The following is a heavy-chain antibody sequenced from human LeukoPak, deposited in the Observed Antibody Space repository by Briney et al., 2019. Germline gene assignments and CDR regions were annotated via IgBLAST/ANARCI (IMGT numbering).Heavy chain of an antibody. CDR2: ISYDGSNK. Sequence: GGSLRLSCAASGFTFSSYAMHWVRQAPGKGLEWVAVISYDGSNKYYADSVKGRFTISRDNSKNTLYLQMNSLRAEDTAVYYCARAIVMSGYLDYWGQGTLVTVSS. J-gene: IGHJ4*02. CDR3: ARAIVMSGYLDY. D-gene: IGHD3-3*01. V-gene: IGHV3-30*01. CDR1: GFTFSSYA.